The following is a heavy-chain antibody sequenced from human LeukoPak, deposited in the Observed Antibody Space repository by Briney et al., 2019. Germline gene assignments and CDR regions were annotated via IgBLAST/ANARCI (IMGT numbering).Heavy chain of an antibody. CDR2: SSTNSDNA. CDR3: ARDGTSTDDY. J-gene: IGHJ4*02. CDR1: GYTFSSYG. Sequence: ASVKVSCKASGYTFSSYGISWVRQAPGQGLEWMGWSSTNSDNANYAQKFQGRVTMTTDTSTSTAYMELRSLRSDDTAVYYCARDGTSTDDYWGQGTAVTVSS. D-gene: IGHD1-7*01. V-gene: IGHV1-18*01.